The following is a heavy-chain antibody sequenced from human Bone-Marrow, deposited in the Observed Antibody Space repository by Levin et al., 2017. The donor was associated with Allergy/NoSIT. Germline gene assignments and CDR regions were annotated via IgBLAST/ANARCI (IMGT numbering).Heavy chain of an antibody. V-gene: IGHV1-8*01. CDR3: ARGFGELPLFYYYYGMDV. D-gene: IGHD3-10*01. CDR2: MNPNSGNT. CDR1: GYTFTSYD. J-gene: IGHJ6*02. Sequence: GESLKISCKASGYTFTSYDINWVRQATGQGLEWMGWMNPNSGNTGYAQKFQGRVTMTRNTSISTAYMELSSLRSEDTAVYYCARGFGELPLFYYYYGMDVWGQGTTVTVSS.